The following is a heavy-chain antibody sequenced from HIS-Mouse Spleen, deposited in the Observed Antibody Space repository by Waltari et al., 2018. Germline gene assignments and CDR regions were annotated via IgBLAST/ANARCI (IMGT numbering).Heavy chain of an antibody. Sequence: QVQLQESGPGLVKPSETLSLTCTVSGGSISSYYWSWIRQPPGKGLEWIGYICYSGSTNYHPSRKSPVTIAVDTSKTQFSLKLSSVTAADTAVYYCARGSSWYGHDAFDIWGQGTMVTVSS. CDR2: ICYSGST. V-gene: IGHV4-59*01. D-gene: IGHD6-13*01. J-gene: IGHJ3*02. CDR3: ARGSSWYGHDAFDI. CDR1: GGSISSYY.